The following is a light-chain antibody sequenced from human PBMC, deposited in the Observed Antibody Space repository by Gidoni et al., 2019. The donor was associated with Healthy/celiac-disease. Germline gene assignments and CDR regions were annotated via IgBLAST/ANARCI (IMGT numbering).Light chain of an antibody. Sequence: YELTQPPSVSVSPGQTASITCSGDKLGDKYACWYQQKPGQSPVLVIYQDSKRPSGIPERFSGSNSGNTATLTISGTQAMDEADYYCQAWDSIVVFGGGTKLTVL. V-gene: IGLV3-1*01. CDR3: QAWDSIVV. J-gene: IGLJ2*01. CDR1: KLGDKY. CDR2: QDS.